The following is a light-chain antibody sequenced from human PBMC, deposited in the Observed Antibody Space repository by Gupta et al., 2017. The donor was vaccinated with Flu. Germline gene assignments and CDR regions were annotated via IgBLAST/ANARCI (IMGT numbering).Light chain of an antibody. Sequence: DIVMPQSPLSLPVTPGEPASISCRSSQSLLHSNGYNYLDWYLQKPGQSPQLLIYLGSNRASGVPDRFSGSGSGTDFTLKISRVEAEDVGVYYCRQALQSPLTFGRGTKLEIK. CDR1: QSLLHSNGYNY. J-gene: IGKJ2*01. CDR2: LGS. CDR3: RQALQSPLT. V-gene: IGKV2-28*01.